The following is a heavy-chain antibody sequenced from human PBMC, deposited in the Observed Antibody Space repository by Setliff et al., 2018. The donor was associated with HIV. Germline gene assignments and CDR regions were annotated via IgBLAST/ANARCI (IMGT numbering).Heavy chain of an antibody. Sequence: ASVKVSCKVSGYSLIDLSIHWVRQAPGKGLEWMGGFDPQHGETIYAQKFQGRVTITADTSTDTAYMELSSLRSEDTAVYYCATHSRSYWYFDLWGRGTLVTVSS. J-gene: IGHJ2*01. CDR3: ATHSRSYWYFDL. V-gene: IGHV1-24*01. CDR2: FDPQHGET. CDR1: GYSLIDLS. D-gene: IGHD3-3*01.